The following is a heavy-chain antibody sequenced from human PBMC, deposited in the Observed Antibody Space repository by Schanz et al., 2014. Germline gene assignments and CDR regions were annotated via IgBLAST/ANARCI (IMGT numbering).Heavy chain of an antibody. J-gene: IGHJ4*02. CDR1: GFTFSGYG. Sequence: VQLVESGGGVVQPGRSLRLSCAASGFTFSGYGMHWVRQAPGKGLEWVANIKQDESERSYVDSVKGRFTISRDNAKNSLYLQMNSLRVEDTAVYYCARDPNSVNELDYWGQGTLVTVSS. V-gene: IGHV3-7*03. CDR3: ARDPNSVNELDY. CDR2: IKQDESER. D-gene: IGHD5-12*01.